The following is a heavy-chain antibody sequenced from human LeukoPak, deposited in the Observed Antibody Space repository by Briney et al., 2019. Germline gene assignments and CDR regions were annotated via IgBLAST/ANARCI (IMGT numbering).Heavy chain of an antibody. D-gene: IGHD4-23*01. J-gene: IGHJ4*02. V-gene: IGHV4-59*01. Sequence: PSGTLSLTCAVSGGSISSYYWSWIRQPPGKGLEWIGYIYYSGSTNYNPSLKSRVTISVDTSKNQFSLKLSSVTAADTAVYYCARGSEMTTVVTPLYYWGQGTLVTVSS. CDR2: IYYSGST. CDR3: ARGSEMTTVVTPLYY. CDR1: GGSISSYY.